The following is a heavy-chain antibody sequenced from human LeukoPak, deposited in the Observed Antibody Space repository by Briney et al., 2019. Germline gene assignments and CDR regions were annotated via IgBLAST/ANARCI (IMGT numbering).Heavy chain of an antibody. CDR2: IKSKVDGGTT. V-gene: IGHV3-15*01. Sequence: GGSLRLSCAASGFTFSDTWMTWVRQAPGKGLEWVGHIKSKVDGGTTDYTALVKGRFIISRDDSKKILSLQMNSLKTEDTAVYYCTTGGNYDSSDTPFDYWGQGTLVTVSS. CDR1: GFTFSDTW. J-gene: IGHJ4*02. CDR3: TTGGNYDSSDTPFDY. D-gene: IGHD3-22*01.